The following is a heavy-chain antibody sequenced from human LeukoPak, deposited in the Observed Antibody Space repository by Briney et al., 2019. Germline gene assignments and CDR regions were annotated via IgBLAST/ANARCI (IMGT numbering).Heavy chain of an antibody. CDR2: INPNSGGT. CDR3: ARELEGYYYDLDY. V-gene: IGHV1-2*02. CDR1: RYTFTGYY. J-gene: IGHJ4*02. Sequence: ASVKVSCKASRYTFTGYYMHWVRQAPGQGLEGMGLINPNSGGTNYAQKFQGRVTMTRDTSISTAYMELSRLRSDDTAVYYCARELEGYYYDLDYWGQGTLVTVSS. D-gene: IGHD3-22*01.